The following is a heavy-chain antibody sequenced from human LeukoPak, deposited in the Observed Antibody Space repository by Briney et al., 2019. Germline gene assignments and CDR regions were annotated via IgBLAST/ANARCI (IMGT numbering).Heavy chain of an antibody. CDR1: GYTFTTYG. D-gene: IGHD5-18*01. Sequence: ASVKVSCKASGYTFTTYGINWVRQAPGQGLEWMGWMNPNSGNTGYPQKFQGRVTMTRNTSISTAYMELSSLRSEDTAVYYCAREMNTAKDYWGQGTLVTVSS. CDR2: MNPNSGNT. CDR3: AREMNTAKDY. J-gene: IGHJ4*02. V-gene: IGHV1-8*02.